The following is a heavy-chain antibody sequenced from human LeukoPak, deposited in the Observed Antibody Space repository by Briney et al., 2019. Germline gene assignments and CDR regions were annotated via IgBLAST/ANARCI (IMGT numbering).Heavy chain of an antibody. CDR1: GFTFNTYS. J-gene: IGHJ4*02. Sequence: PGGSLRLSCAASGFTFNTYSMNWVRQAPGKGLEWLSYISSSGSTIYYADSVKGRFTISRDNAKNSLYLQMNSLRADDTALYFCARVATSCGGGSCHNDYWGQGTLVTVSS. CDR3: ARVATSCGGGSCHNDY. V-gene: IGHV3-48*04. D-gene: IGHD2-15*01. CDR2: ISSSGSTI.